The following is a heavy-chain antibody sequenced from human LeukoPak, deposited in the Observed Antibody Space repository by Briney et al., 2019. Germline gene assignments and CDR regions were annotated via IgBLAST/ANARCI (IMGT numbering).Heavy chain of an antibody. CDR3: ARPYCNKGVCYFQENLNRGSVTKLDQ. D-gene: IGHD2-8*01. J-gene: IGHJ4*01. CDR2: IIPIFGTA. Sequence: APVKVSCKASGGTFSSYAISWVRQAPGQGLEWMGRIIPIFGTANYAQKFQGRVTITTDESTSTAYMELSSLRSEDTGVYYCARPYCNKGVCYFQENLNRGSVTKLDQLGPGNLVNVSS. V-gene: IGHV1-69*05. CDR1: GGTFSSYA.